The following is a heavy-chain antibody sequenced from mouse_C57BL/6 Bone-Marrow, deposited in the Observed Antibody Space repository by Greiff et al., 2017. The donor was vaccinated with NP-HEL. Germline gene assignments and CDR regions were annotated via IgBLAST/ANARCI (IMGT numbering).Heavy chain of an antibody. CDR2: IYPGSGST. CDR3: ARDDYDPFDY. J-gene: IGHJ2*01. CDR1: GYTFTSYW. Sequence: QVHVKQSGAELVKPGASVKMSCKASGYTFTSYWITWVKQRPGQGLEWIGDIYPGSGSTNYNEKFKSKATLTVDTSSSTAYMQLSSLTSEDSAVYYCARDDYDPFDYWGQGTTLTVSS. D-gene: IGHD2-4*01. V-gene: IGHV1-55*01.